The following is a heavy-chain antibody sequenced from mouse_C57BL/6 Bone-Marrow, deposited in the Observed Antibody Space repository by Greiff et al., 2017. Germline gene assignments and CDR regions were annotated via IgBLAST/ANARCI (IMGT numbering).Heavy chain of an antibody. CDR3: ARDYYYGSRRYCDV. CDR2: ISDGGSYT. D-gene: IGHD1-1*01. V-gene: IGHV5-4*01. CDR1: GFTFSSYA. J-gene: IGHJ1*03. Sequence: EVQGVESGGGLVKPGGSLKLSCAASGFTFSSYAMSWVRQTPEKRLEWVATISDGGSYTYYPDNVKGRFTISRDNAKNNLYLQMSHLKSEDTAMYYCARDYYYGSRRYCDVWGTGTTVTVSS.